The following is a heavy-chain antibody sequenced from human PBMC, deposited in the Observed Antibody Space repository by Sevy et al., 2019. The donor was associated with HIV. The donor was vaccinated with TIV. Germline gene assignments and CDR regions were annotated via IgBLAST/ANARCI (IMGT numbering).Heavy chain of an antibody. V-gene: IGHV3-74*01. CDR1: GFTFGNYW. J-gene: IGHJ3*02. Sequence: GGSLRLSCAASGFTFGNYWMHWVRQAPGRGLVWISRINIDGSNTNYPDSVKGRFTTSRDNAKNTLYLQMNSLRAEDTAVYYCGREMISMVPGVPDAFDIWGQGTMVTVSS. D-gene: IGHD3-10*01. CDR2: INIDGSNT. CDR3: GREMISMVPGVPDAFDI.